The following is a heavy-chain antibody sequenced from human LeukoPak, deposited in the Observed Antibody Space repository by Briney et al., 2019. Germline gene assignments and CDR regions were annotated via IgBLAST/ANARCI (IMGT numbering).Heavy chain of an antibody. V-gene: IGHV1-69*13. Sequence: SVKVSCKASGGTFSSYAICWVRQAPGQGLEWMGGIIPIFGTANYAQKFQGRVTITADESTSTACMELSSLRSEDTAVYYCARKAEYSGSFPYFDYWGQGTLVTVSS. D-gene: IGHD5-12*01. CDR2: IIPIFGTA. J-gene: IGHJ4*02. CDR3: ARKAEYSGSFPYFDY. CDR1: GGTFSSYA.